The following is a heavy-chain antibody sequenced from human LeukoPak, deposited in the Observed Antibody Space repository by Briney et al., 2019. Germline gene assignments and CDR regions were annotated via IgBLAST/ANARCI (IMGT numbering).Heavy chain of an antibody. CDR2: IYPGDSDT. CDR3: ARPAAAGTLMDYFDS. D-gene: IGHD6-13*01. Sequence: GESLKISCKSSGYSFTNYWIGWVRQMPGKGLEWMGIIYPGDSDTRYSPSFQGQVSISADRSISTAYLHWSSLKASDTAMYYCARPAAAGTLMDYFDSWGQGTLVTVSS. J-gene: IGHJ4*02. V-gene: IGHV5-51*01. CDR1: GYSFTNYW.